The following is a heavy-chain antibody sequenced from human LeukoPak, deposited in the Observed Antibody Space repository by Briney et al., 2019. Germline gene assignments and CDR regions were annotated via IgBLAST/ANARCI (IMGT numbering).Heavy chain of an antibody. J-gene: IGHJ6*03. D-gene: IGHD4-11*01. V-gene: IGHV3-53*01. Sequence: GGSLRLSCAASGFSVSSNYMSWVRQAPGKGLEWVSIIYSGGSTYYADSVKGRFTISRDNSKNTLSLQMNSLRAKDTAVYYCARTTVITAGWYYYMDVWGKGTTVTVSS. CDR1: GFSVSSNY. CDR2: IYSGGST. CDR3: ARTTVITAGWYYYMDV.